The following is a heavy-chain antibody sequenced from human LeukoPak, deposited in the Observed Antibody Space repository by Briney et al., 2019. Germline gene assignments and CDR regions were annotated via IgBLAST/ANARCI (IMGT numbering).Heavy chain of an antibody. CDR1: GFTVSSNY. CDR3: AKSFSITMIVGGH. J-gene: IGHJ4*02. D-gene: IGHD3-22*01. Sequence: GGSLRLSCAASGFTVSSNYMSWVRQAPGKGLEWVSVIYSGGSTYYADSVKGRFTISRDNSKNTLYLQMNSLRAEDTAVYYCAKSFSITMIVGGHWGQGTLVTVSS. CDR2: IYSGGST. V-gene: IGHV3-53*05.